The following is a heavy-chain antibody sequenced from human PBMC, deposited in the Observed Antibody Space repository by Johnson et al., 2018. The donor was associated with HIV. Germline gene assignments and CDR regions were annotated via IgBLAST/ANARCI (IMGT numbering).Heavy chain of an antibody. CDR1: GFTFSSYW. Sequence: VQLVESGGGLVQPGGSLRLSCAASGFTFSSYWMSWVRQAPGKGLEWVANIKQDGSEKYYVDSVKGRFTISRDNSKNTLYLQMNSLRPEDTAVYYCARSYYDFAPIGPAFDLWGQGTMVTVSS. CDR3: ARSYYDFAPIGPAFDL. CDR2: IKQDGSEK. J-gene: IGHJ3*01. V-gene: IGHV3-7*01. D-gene: IGHD3-3*01.